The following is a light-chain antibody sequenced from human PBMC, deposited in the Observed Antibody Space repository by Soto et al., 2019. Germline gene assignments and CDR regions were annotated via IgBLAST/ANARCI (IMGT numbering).Light chain of an antibody. CDR2: ASS. Sequence: DIQMTQSPSSLSASVGDRVTITCRASDTISVYLAWYQHKPGKVPERLIYASSILQSGVPSRFSGSRSGTEFTLTINSLQPEDVATYYCQKYNTAPFTFGPGTKVAIK. J-gene: IGKJ3*01. CDR1: DTISVY. CDR3: QKYNTAPFT. V-gene: IGKV1-27*01.